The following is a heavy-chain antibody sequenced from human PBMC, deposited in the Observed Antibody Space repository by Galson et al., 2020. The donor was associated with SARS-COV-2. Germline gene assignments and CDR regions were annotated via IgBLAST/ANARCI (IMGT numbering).Heavy chain of an antibody. D-gene: IGHD6-6*01. CDR1: RYTFTTYY. CDR3: ATVVAARQYYFDY. V-gene: IGHV1-46*01. CDR2: INPSGGST. Sequence: ASVKVSCKASRYTFTTYYVHWVRQAPGQGLEWMGIINPSGGSTSYPQKFQGRVTMTRDTSTSTVYMELSSLRSEDTAVYYCATVVAARQYYFDYWGQGTLVTVSS. J-gene: IGHJ4*02.